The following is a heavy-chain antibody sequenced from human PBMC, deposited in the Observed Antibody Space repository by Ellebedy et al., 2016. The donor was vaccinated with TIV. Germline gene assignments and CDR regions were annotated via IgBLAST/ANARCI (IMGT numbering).Heavy chain of an antibody. CDR2: ISNDPNTYTT. CDR3: ASPRWDYYDRSGYY. Sequence: PGGSLRLSCAGSGFTSSDHWMDWVRQAPGKGLEWVGRISNDPNTYTTAYGASVEGRFTISRDITKNSVYLQMNSLKTEDTGMYYCASPRWDYYDRSGYYWGQGTLVTVSS. V-gene: IGHV3-72*01. CDR1: GFTSSDHW. D-gene: IGHD3-22*01. J-gene: IGHJ4*02.